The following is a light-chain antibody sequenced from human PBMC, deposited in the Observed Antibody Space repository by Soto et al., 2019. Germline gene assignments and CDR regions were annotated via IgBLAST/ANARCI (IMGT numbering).Light chain of an antibody. V-gene: IGLV4-69*01. J-gene: IGLJ3*02. CDR2: LNSDGSH. Sequence: QPVLTQSPSASASLGASVKLTCTLSSGHSSYTIAWHQQQPEKGPRYLMKLNSDGSHTKGDGIPDRFSGSSSGAERYLTISSLQSEDEADYYCQTWDTGVVFGGGTKLTVL. CDR1: SGHSSYT. CDR3: QTWDTGVV.